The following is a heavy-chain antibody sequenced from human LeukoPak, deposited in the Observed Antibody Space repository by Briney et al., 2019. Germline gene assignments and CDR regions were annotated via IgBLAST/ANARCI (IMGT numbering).Heavy chain of an antibody. J-gene: IGHJ4*02. Sequence: GGSLRFSCAASGFTFITYWMTWFRQAPGKGLEWVANIRQDGFEKHYVDSVEGRFTISRDNAKNSLYLQMNSLRAEDSAVYYCARDQSGDQWGQGTLVTVSS. V-gene: IGHV3-7*01. D-gene: IGHD2-21*01. CDR2: IRQDGFEK. CDR1: GFTFITYW. CDR3: ARDQSGDQ.